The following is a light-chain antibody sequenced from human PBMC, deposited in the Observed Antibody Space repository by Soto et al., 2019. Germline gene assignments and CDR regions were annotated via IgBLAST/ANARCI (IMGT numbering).Light chain of an antibody. V-gene: IGLV2-14*02. J-gene: IGLJ2*01. CDR1: NNDVGGYKL. CDR3: SAYTSRSTLV. CDR2: EVR. Sequence: QSALTQPASVSGSPGQSITISCTGTNNDVGGYKLVSWYQQHPGKVPKVVIYEVRNRPSGISYRFSGSKSGTTASLTISSLLPEDEADYYCSAYTSRSTLVFGGGTKVTVL.